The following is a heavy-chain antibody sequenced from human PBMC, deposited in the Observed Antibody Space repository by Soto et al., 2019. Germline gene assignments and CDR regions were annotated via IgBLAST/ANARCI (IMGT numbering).Heavy chain of an antibody. CDR1: GGTFSSYA. V-gene: IGHV1-69*01. D-gene: IGHD3-3*01. Sequence: QVQLVQSGAEVKKPGSSVKVSYKASGGTFSSYAISWVRQAPGQGLEWMGGIIPIFGTANYAQKFQGRVTITADESTSTAYMELSSLRSEDTAVYYCARHPLFGVVIMGAFDIWGQGTMVTVSS. J-gene: IGHJ3*02. CDR3: ARHPLFGVVIMGAFDI. CDR2: IIPIFGTA.